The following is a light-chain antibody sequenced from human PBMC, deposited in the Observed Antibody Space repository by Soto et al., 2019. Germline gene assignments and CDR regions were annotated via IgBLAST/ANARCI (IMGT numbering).Light chain of an antibody. CDR1: QSVSNNY. V-gene: IGKV3-20*01. CDR2: GAS. CDR3: QQYGSSGT. Sequence: ENVLTQSPGTLSLSQGERATLSCRASQSVSNNYLAWYQQKPGQAPRLLIYGASNRATGIPDRFSGSGSGTDFTLTISRLEPEDFAVYYCQQYGSSGTFGQGTKV. J-gene: IGKJ1*01.